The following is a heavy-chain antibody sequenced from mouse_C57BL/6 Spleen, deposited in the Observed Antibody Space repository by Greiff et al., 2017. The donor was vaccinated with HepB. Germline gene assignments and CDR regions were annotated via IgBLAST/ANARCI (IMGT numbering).Heavy chain of an antibody. V-gene: IGHV5-9-1*02. CDR1: GFTFSSYA. Sequence: DVMLVESGEGLVKPGGSLKLSCAASGFTFSSYAMSWVRQTPEKRLEWVAYISSGGDYIYYADTVKGRFTISRDNARNTLYLQMSSLKSEDTAMYYCTRDGYYGSSYGFDYWGQGTTLTVSS. CDR2: ISSGGDYI. CDR3: TRDGYYGSSYGFDY. D-gene: IGHD1-1*01. J-gene: IGHJ2*01.